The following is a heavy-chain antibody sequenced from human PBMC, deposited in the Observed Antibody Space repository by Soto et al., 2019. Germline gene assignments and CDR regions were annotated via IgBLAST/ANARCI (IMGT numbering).Heavy chain of an antibody. V-gene: IGHV4-39*01. D-gene: IGHD1-1*01. Sequence: PSETLSLTCTVSGGSISSSSYYWGWIRQPPGKGLEWIGSIYYSGSTYYNPSLKSGVTISVDTSKNQFSLKLSSVTAADTAVYYCASGNNSLDPFDYWGQGTLVTVSS. CDR3: ASGNNSLDPFDY. CDR1: GGSISSSSYY. CDR2: IYYSGST. J-gene: IGHJ4*02.